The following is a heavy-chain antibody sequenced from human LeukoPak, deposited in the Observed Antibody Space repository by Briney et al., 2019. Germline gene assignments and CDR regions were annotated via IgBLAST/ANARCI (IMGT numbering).Heavy chain of an antibody. CDR1: GYTFTGYY. V-gene: IGHV1-2*02. CDR3: ASTFNYYDSSGYAF. D-gene: IGHD3-22*01. J-gene: IGHJ4*02. CDR2: INPNSGGT. Sequence: GASVKVSCKASGYTFTGYYMHWVRQAPGQGLEWMGWINPNSGGTNYAQKFQGRVTMTRDTSISTAYMELSRLRSDDTAVYYCASTFNYYDSSGYAFWGQGTLVTVSS.